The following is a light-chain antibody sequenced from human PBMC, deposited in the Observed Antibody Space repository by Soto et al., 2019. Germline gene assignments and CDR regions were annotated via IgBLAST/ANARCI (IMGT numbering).Light chain of an antibody. J-gene: IGKJ1*01. CDR1: QSITDW. CDR2: RAS. CDR3: QQYNGT. V-gene: IGKV1-5*03. Sequence: DIQMTQSPSTLSASVGDRVTITCRASQSITDWLAWYQQKAGKAPNLLIYRASNLESGVLSRFSGSGFGTEFTLTISSLQPDDFATYYCQQYNGTFGQGTKVEMK.